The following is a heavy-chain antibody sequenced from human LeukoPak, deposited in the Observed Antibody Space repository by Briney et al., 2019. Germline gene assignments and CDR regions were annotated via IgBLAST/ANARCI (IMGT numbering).Heavy chain of an antibody. CDR3: ARDGTMVRGVIIGHNWFDP. V-gene: IGHV3-64*01. CDR2: ISSNGGST. CDR1: GFTFSTYA. J-gene: IGHJ5*02. D-gene: IGHD3-10*01. Sequence: PGGSLRLSCAASGFTFSTYAMHWVRQAPGKGVEYVSAISSNGGSTYYANSVKGRFTISRDNSKNTLYLKMGSMRAEDMAVYYCARDGTMVRGVIIGHNWFDPWGQGTLVTVSS.